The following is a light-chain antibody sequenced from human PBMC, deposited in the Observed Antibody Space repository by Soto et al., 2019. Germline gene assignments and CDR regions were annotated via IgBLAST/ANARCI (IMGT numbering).Light chain of an antibody. CDR3: QEYSKWPLFT. Sequence: EIVVTQSPGILSVSPGDRATLSCRASQSVSTNLAWYQQKPGQAPTLLIYAASTSATGIPDRFTGSGSGTDFTLTISSLQSEEFAVYYCQEYSKWPLFTFGPGTRVDIQ. CDR2: AAS. J-gene: IGKJ3*01. V-gene: IGKV3-15*01. CDR1: QSVSTN.